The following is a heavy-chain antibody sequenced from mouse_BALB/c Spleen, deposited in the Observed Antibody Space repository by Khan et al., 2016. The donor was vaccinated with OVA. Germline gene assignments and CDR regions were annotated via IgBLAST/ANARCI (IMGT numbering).Heavy chain of an antibody. CDR2: ISDGGNYT. D-gene: IGHD2-13*01. V-gene: IGHV5-4*02. CDR1: GFTFSDYY. J-gene: IGHJ3*01. CDR3: TRGYYGDPFAY. Sequence: EVELVESGGGLVKPGGSLKLSCEASGFTFSDYYMYWVRQTPEKRLEWVATISDGGNYTYYPDSVKGRFTISRDDVKKNLYLRMSSLKSEDTAMYYCTRGYYGDPFAYWGQGTLVTVSA.